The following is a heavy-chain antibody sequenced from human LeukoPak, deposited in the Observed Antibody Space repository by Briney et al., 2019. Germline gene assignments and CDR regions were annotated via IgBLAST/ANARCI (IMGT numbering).Heavy chain of an antibody. CDR3: TKLYGSGSYPYFGDYFDY. CDR1: GFTFGDYA. V-gene: IGHV3-49*04. CDR2: IRSKAYGGTT. D-gene: IGHD3-10*01. Sequence: GGSLRLSCTASGFTFGDYAMSWVRQAPGKGLEWVGFIRSKAYGGTTEYAASVKGRFTISRDDSKSIAYLQMNSLKTEDTAVYYCTKLYGSGSYPYFGDYFDYWGQGTLVTVSS. J-gene: IGHJ4*02.